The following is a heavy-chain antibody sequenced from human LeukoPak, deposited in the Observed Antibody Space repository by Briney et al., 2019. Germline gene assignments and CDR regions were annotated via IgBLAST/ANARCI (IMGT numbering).Heavy chain of an antibody. CDR1: GFTFSSYG. J-gene: IGHJ4*02. CDR2: IRYDGGNK. D-gene: IGHD3-22*01. Sequence: PGGSLRLSCAASGFTFSSYGMHWVRQAPGKGLEWVAFIRYDGGNKYYADSVKGRFTISRDNSKNTLYLQMNSLRAEDTAVYYCAKDDSSVYYYWGQGTLVTVSS. CDR3: AKDDSSVYYY. V-gene: IGHV3-30*02.